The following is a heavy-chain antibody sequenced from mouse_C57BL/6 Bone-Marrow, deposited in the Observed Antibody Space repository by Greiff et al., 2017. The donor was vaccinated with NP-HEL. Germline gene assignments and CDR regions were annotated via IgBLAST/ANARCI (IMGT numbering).Heavy chain of an antibody. CDR1: EYEFPSHD. D-gene: IGHD1-1*02. CDR2: INSDGGST. CDR3: ATPGWWGDFDY. Sequence: EVKVVESGGGLVQPGESLKLSCESNEYEFPSHDMSWVRKTPEKRLELVAAINSDGGSTYYPDTMERRFIISRDNTKKTLYLQMSSLRSEDTALYYCATPGWWGDFDYWGQGTTLTVSS. J-gene: IGHJ2*01. V-gene: IGHV5-2*01.